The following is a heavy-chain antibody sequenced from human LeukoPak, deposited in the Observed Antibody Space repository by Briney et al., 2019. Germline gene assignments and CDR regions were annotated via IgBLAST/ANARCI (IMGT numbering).Heavy chain of an antibody. CDR2: IYYSGST. CDR3: ARTISSGWIDY. CDR1: GGSISSYY. V-gene: IGHV4-59*01. D-gene: IGHD6-19*01. J-gene: IGHJ4*02. Sequence: SETLSLTCTVSGGSISSYYWSWIRQPPGKGLEWIGYIYYSGSTNYNPSLKSRVTISVDTSKNQFSLKLSSVTAADTAVYYCARTISSGWIDYWGQGTLVTVSS.